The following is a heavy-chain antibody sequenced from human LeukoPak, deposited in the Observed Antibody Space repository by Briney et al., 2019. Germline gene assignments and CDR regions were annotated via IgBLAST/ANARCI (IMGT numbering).Heavy chain of an antibody. D-gene: IGHD3-9*01. CDR3: ARALSYYDILTGYYADDAFDI. Sequence: PGRSLRLSCAASGFTFSSYEMNWVRQAPGKGLEWVSYISSSSSTIYYADSVKGRFTISRDNAKNSLYLQMNSLRAEDTAVYYCARALSYYDILTGYYADDAFDIWGQGTMVTVSS. J-gene: IGHJ3*02. CDR2: ISSSSSTI. V-gene: IGHV3-48*03. CDR1: GFTFSSYE.